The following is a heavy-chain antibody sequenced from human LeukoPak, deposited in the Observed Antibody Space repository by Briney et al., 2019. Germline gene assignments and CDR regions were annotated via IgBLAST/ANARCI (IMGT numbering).Heavy chain of an antibody. Sequence: GGSLRLSCAASGFTFSSYGMHWVRQAPGKGLEWVAVISYDGSNKYYADSVKGRFTISRDNAKNSLYLQMNSLRAEDTAVYYCARVADYYDSSGYYHYYYMDVWGKGTTVTVSS. J-gene: IGHJ6*03. CDR2: ISYDGSNK. CDR1: GFTFSSYG. V-gene: IGHV3-30*03. CDR3: ARVADYYDSSGYYHYYYMDV. D-gene: IGHD3-22*01.